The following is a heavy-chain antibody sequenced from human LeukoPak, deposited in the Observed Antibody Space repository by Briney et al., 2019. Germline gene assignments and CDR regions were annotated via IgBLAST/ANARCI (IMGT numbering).Heavy chain of an antibody. CDR3: ARAGGYSSSWSDY. CDR1: GFTFLSHA. V-gene: IGHV3-23*01. Sequence: GGSLRLSCAASGFTFLSHAMNWVRQAPGKGLEWVSSITGSGGSAYYADSVKGRFTISRDNSKRTLFLQMNSLRAEDTAFYYCARAGGYSSSWSDYWGQGTLVTVSS. CDR2: ITGSGGSA. D-gene: IGHD6-13*01. J-gene: IGHJ4*02.